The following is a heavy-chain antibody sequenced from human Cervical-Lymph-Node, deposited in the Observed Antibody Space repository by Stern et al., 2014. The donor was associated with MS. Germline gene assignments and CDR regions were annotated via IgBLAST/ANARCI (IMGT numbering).Heavy chain of an antibody. CDR2: IYPYDSDT. V-gene: IGHV5-51*01. J-gene: IGHJ4*02. Sequence: VQLVQSGAEVKKPGESLKISCKLSGYSFTIYYIAWVRQMPGKGLEWMGVIYPYDSDTTYSPSFQGPVTISADKFITTAYLQWSSLRASDTAMYYCARHVQGFDYWGQGTLVTVSS. CDR1: GYSFTIYY. CDR3: ARHVQGFDY.